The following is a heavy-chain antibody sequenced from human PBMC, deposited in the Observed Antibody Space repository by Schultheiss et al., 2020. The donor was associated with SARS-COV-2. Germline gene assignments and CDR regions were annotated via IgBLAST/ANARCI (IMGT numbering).Heavy chain of an antibody. Sequence: SVKVSCKASGGTFSSYAISWVRQAPGQGLEWMGGIIPIFGTANYAQKFQGRVTMTRDTSISTAYMELSRLRSDDTAVYYCARAGSGWYRGERHESRFDYWGQGTLVTVSS. CDR2: IIPIFGTA. V-gene: IGHV1-69*05. CDR3: ARAGSGWYRGERHESRFDY. D-gene: IGHD6-19*01. J-gene: IGHJ4*02. CDR1: GGTFSSYA.